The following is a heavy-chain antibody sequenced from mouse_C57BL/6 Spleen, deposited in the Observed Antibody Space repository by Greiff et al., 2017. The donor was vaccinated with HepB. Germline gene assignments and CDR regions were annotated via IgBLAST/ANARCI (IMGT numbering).Heavy chain of an antibody. J-gene: IGHJ2*01. Sequence: VKLQESGAELVKPGASVKISCKASGYAFSSYWMNWVKQRPGKGLEWIGQIYPGDGDTNYNGKFKGKATLTADKSSSTAYMQLSSLTSEDSAVYFCARGLDGYYDYWGQGTTLTVSS. CDR2: IYPGDGDT. D-gene: IGHD2-3*01. CDR3: ARGLDGYYDY. CDR1: GYAFSSYW. V-gene: IGHV1-80*01.